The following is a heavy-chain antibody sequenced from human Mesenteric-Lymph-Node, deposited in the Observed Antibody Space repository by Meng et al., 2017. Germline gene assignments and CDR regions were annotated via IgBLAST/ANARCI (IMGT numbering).Heavy chain of an antibody. D-gene: IGHD5-24*01. CDR3: ARAREDGYNLAYFDY. V-gene: IGHV1-18*01. CDR2: ISAYNGNT. CDR1: GYTFTSYG. J-gene: IGHJ4*02. Sequence: ASVKVSCKASGYTFTSYGISWVRQAPGQGLEWMGWISAYNGNTNYAQKFQGRVTMTRDTSTRTVYMELSSLRSEDTAVYYCARAREDGYNLAYFDYWGQGTLVTVSS.